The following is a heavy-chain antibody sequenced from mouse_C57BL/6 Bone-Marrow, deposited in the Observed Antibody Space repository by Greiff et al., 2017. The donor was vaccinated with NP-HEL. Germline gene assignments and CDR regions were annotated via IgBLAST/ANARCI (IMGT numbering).Heavy chain of an antibody. CDR1: GYAFSSSW. V-gene: IGHV1-82*01. Sequence: VQLVESGPELVKPGASVKISCKASGYAFSSSWMNWVKQRPGKGLEWIGRIYPGDGDTNYNGKFKGKATLTADKSSSTAYMQLSSLTSEDSAVYFCAREDYGSRAAYWGQGTLVTVSA. CDR2: IYPGDGDT. J-gene: IGHJ3*01. D-gene: IGHD1-1*01. CDR3: AREDYGSRAAY.